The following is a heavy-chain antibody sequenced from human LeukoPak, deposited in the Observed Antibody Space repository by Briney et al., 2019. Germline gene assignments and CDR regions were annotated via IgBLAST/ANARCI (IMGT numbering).Heavy chain of an antibody. V-gene: IGHV3-30*02. Sequence: GGSLRLSCAAPGFTFSSYGMHWVRQAPGKGLEWVAFIRYDGSDKFYADSVKGRFTISRDNSKNTLYLQMNSLRVEDTAVYYCRDPFDYWGQGTLVTVSS. D-gene: IGHD2/OR15-2a*01. CDR2: IRYDGSDK. CDR1: GFTFSSYG. CDR3: RDPFDY. J-gene: IGHJ4*02.